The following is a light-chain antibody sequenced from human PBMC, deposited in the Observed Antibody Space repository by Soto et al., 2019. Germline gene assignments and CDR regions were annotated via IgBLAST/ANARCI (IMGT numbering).Light chain of an antibody. Sequence: DIQMTQSPSSLSASVGDRVTITCRASQSISSYLNWYQHKPGKAPKLLIYAASNLQSGVPSRFSGRGSGIDFTLTISSLQPEDFAPYSCQQSYSTPLTFGGGTKVEIK. CDR3: QQSYSTPLT. CDR2: AAS. V-gene: IGKV1-39*01. J-gene: IGKJ4*01. CDR1: QSISSY.